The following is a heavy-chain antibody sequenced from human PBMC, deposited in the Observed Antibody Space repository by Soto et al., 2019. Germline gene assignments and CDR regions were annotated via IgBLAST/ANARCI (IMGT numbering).Heavy chain of an antibody. J-gene: IGHJ3*02. Sequence: QLLESGPGLVKPSETLSLTCTVSGGSISSSSYYWGWNRQPPGKGLEWIGSIYYSGSTYYNPSLKSRVTISVDTSKNQFSLKLSSVTAADTAVYYCARQRRPYDILTGYYIDAFDIWGQGTMVTVSS. V-gene: IGHV4-39*01. CDR1: GGSISSSSYY. CDR2: IYYSGST. D-gene: IGHD3-9*01. CDR3: ARQRRPYDILTGYYIDAFDI.